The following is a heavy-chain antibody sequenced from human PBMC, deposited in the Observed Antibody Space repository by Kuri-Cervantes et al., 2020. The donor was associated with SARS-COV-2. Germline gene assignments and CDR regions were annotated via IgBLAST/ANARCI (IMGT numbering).Heavy chain of an antibody. V-gene: IGHV3-30*02. CDR2: IWYDGSNK. CDR1: GFTFRSYG. J-gene: IGHJ5*02. CDR3: ASLQSLSDFWSGYPWVRGWFDP. Sequence: GESLKISCEASGFTFRSYGMVWVRQAPGKGLECVAFIWYDGSNKYYADSVKGRFSVSRDNSKNTLYLQMNSLRAEDTAVYYCASLQSLSDFWSGYPWVRGWFDPWGQGTLVTVSS. D-gene: IGHD3-3*01.